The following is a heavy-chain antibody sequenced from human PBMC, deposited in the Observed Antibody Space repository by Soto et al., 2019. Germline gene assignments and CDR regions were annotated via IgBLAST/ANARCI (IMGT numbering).Heavy chain of an antibody. V-gene: IGHV3-11*06. CDR1: GFTFSDYY. D-gene: IGHD6-19*01. CDR3: ARIYSSGWYLVY. Sequence: GGSLRLSCAASGFTFSDYYMSWIRQAPGKGLEWVSYISSSSSYTNYADSVKGRFTISRDNAKNSLYLQMNSLRAEDTAVYYCARIYSSGWYLVYWGQGTLVTVSS. CDR2: ISSSSSYT. J-gene: IGHJ4*02.